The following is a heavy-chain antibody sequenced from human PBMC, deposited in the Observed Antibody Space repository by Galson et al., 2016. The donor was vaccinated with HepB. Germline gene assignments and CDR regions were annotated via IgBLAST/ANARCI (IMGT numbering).Heavy chain of an antibody. CDR3: AKDVGYCSGGTCSIDAFDI. D-gene: IGHD2-15*01. J-gene: IGHJ3*02. CDR2: IWYDGSNE. Sequence: LRLSCAASGFTFSSYGMHWVRQAPGKGLEWVAVIWYDGSNEHYADSVKGRFTISRDNPKNTLYLQMNSLRDEDTAVYYCAKDVGYCSGGTCSIDAFDIWGQGTMVTVSS. V-gene: IGHV3-33*03. CDR1: GFTFSSYG.